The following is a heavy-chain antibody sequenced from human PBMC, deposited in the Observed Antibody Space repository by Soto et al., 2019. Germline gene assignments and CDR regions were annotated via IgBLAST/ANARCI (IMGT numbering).Heavy chain of an antibody. J-gene: IGHJ6*02. Sequence: PSQTLSLTCAISGDSVSSNSAAWNWIRQSPSRGLERLGRTYYRSKWYNDYAVSVKSRITINPDTSKNQFSLQLNSVTPEDTAVYYCARDRVSGDWNDPNYYYYYYGMDVWGQGTSVTVSS. V-gene: IGHV6-1*01. D-gene: IGHD1-1*01. CDR1: GDSVSSNSAA. CDR2: TYYRSKWYN. CDR3: ARDRVSGDWNDPNYYYYYYGMDV.